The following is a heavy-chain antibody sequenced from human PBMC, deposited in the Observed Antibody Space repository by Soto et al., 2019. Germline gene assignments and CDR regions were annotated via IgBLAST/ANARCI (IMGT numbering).Heavy chain of an antibody. Sequence: QVQLVQSGAEVKKPGSSVKVSCRASGGSLSRYGISWVRQAPGQGLEWMGGIIPIFGTINYAQKFQGRLTSTADESTRTAYMELSSLRSEDTAVYYCAKDVTNGRAFGMDVWGQGTTVTVSS. CDR3: AKDVTNGRAFGMDV. CDR2: IIPIFGTI. J-gene: IGHJ6*02. D-gene: IGHD2-21*02. CDR1: GGSLSRYG. V-gene: IGHV1-69*01.